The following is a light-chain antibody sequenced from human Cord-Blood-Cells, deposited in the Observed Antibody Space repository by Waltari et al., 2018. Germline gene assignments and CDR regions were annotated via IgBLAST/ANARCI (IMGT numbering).Light chain of an antibody. Sequence: DIQMTQSPSSLSASVGDRVTITCQASQDISNYLNWYQQKPGKAPKLLIYDESNLETGVPSRFSGSGSGTDFTFTISSLQPEDIATYYCQQYDNLPLTFGGGTK. J-gene: IGKJ4*01. CDR2: DES. CDR3: QQYDNLPLT. CDR1: QDISNY. V-gene: IGKV1-33*01.